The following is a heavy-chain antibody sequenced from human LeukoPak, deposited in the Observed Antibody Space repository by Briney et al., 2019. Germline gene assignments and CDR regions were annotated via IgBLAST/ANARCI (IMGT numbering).Heavy chain of an antibody. CDR3: AGLVGRGDY. CDR2: IWYDGSNK. CDR1: GFTFSSYG. J-gene: IGHJ4*02. Sequence: GGSLRLSCAASGFTFSSYGMHWVRQAPGKGLEWVAVIWYDGSNKYYADSVKGRFTISRDNAKNSLYLQMNSLRAEDTAVYYCAGLVGRGDYWGQGTLVTVSS. V-gene: IGHV3-33*03. D-gene: IGHD2-8*02.